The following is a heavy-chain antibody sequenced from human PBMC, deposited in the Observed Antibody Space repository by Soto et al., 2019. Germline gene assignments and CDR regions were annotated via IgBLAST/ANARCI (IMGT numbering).Heavy chain of an antibody. Sequence: PRLSCAASGFTFSTYAMHWVRQAPGKGLEWVAVISTDGSNKFYADSVKGRFTISRDNSQNTLYPQMNSQRDEDTAGYYCAGGEYCSITTCHPATWFDPWGQGTLVTVSS. CDR1: GFTFSTYA. CDR2: ISTDGSNK. CDR3: AGGEYCSITTCHPATWFDP. D-gene: IGHD2-15*01. J-gene: IGHJ5*02. V-gene: IGHV3-30*04.